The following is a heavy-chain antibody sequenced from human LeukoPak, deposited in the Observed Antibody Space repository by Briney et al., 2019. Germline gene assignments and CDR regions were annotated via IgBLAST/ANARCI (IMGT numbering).Heavy chain of an antibody. CDR2: INANDGST. Sequence: GASVKVSCKTSGYSFIDYYIHWMRQAPGQGLEWMGWINANDGSTNYAQNFQDRVTMTRDTSINTADLELSRLKSGDTAIYYCARDVTLRTRSSLIYSDYWGQGSLVTVSS. CDR3: ARDVTLRTRSSLIYSDY. CDR1: GYSFIDYY. D-gene: IGHD2-2*01. V-gene: IGHV1-2*02. J-gene: IGHJ4*02.